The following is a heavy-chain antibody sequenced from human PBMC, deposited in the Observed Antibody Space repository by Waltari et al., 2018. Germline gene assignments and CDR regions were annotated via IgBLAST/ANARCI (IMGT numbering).Heavy chain of an antibody. D-gene: IGHD6-13*01. J-gene: IGHJ5*02. CDR2: IYYSGSN. V-gene: IGHV4-39*07. Sequence: QLQLQESGPGLVKPSETLSLTCTVSGGSISSSSYYWGWIRQPPGKGLEWIGSIYYSGSNYYNPSLKSRVTISVDTSKNQFSLKLSSVTAADTAVYYCARDWYSSSWTTNWFDPWGQGTLVTVSS. CDR1: GGSISSSSYY. CDR3: ARDWYSSSWTTNWFDP.